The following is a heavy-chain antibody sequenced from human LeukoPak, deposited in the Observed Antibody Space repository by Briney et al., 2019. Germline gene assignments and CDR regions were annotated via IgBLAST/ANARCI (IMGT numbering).Heavy chain of an antibody. D-gene: IGHD3-22*01. CDR1: GFTFSNAW. Sequence: SGGSLRLSCAASGFTFSNAWMSWVRQAPGKGLEWVGRIKSKTDGGTTDYAAPVKGRFTISRDDSKNTLYLQMNSLRAEDTAVYYCARGYYAGRGHHFEYWGQGTLVTVSS. V-gene: IGHV3-15*01. CDR3: ARGYYAGRGHHFEY. J-gene: IGHJ4*02. CDR2: IKSKTDGGTT.